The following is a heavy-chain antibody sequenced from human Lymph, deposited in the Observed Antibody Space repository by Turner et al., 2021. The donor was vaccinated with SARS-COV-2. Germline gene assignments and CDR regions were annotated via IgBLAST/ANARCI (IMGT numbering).Heavy chain of an antibody. CDR2: FIPMFGIA. D-gene: IGHD6-13*01. CDR3: ARIVAPGMGGGVYYYYYGMDV. CDR1: GGTFSSSA. Sequence: QVQLVQSGAEVKRPGSSVKVSCKASGGTFSSSAISWVRQAPGQGLEWGGWFIPMFGIANPAQNFPGGVPIPPAKSPGPAYMGRGSLSSEDTAVFYWARIVAPGMGGGVYYYYYGMDVWGQGTTVTVSS. V-gene: IGHV1-69*10. J-gene: IGHJ6*02.